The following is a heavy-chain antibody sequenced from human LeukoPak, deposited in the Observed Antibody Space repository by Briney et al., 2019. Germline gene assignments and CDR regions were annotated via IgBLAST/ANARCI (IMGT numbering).Heavy chain of an antibody. J-gene: IGHJ4*02. V-gene: IGHV3-30*04. CDR3: AYGSGSYQFDY. Sequence: GSLRLSCAASGFTFSSYAMHWVRQAPGKGLEWVAVISYDGSNKYYADSVKGRFTISRDNSKNTLYLQMNSLRAEDTAVYYCAYGSGSYQFDYWGQGTLVTVSS. CDR2: ISYDGSNK. D-gene: IGHD3-10*01. CDR1: GFTFSSYA.